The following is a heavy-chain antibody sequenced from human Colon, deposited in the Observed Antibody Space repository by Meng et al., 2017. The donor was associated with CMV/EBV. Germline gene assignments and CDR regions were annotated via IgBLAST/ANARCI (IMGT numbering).Heavy chain of an antibody. Sequence: QVQLVESGGGLVKPGGSLRLSCAVSGLPIRDQFMSWIRQAPGTGLEWLSYISGSGTSIYHADSVKGRFTISRDNAKNSLYLQMNSLRAEDTAVYYCALVSSSTIDYWGQGTLVTVSS. CDR1: GLPIRDQF. CDR3: ALVSSSTIDY. D-gene: IGHD5/OR15-5a*01. J-gene: IGHJ4*02. V-gene: IGHV3-11*01. CDR2: ISGSGTSI.